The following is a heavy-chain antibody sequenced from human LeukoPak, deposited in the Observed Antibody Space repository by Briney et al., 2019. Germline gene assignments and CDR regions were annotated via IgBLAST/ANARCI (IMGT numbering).Heavy chain of an antibody. Sequence: GGSLRLSCAASGFTFSSYAMSWVRQAPGKGLEWVSAISGSGGSTYYADSVKGRFTISRDNSKNTLYLQMNSLRAEDTAVYYCAKAYYYGSGSGPLYYGMDVWGQGTTVTVSS. J-gene: IGHJ6*02. CDR2: ISGSGGST. V-gene: IGHV3-23*01. D-gene: IGHD3-10*01. CDR1: GFTFSSYA. CDR3: AKAYYYGSGSGPLYYGMDV.